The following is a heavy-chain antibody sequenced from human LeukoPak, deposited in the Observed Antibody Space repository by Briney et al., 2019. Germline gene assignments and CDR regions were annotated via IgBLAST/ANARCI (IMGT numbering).Heavy chain of an antibody. J-gene: IGHJ4*02. V-gene: IGHV3-53*01. Sequence: PGGSLRLSCAASGFTVSTNYMTWLRQAPGKGLEWVSVIYGGGSTFYTDSVKGRFTISRDNSKNTLYLQMNSLRAEDTAVYYCARAPGPSRTSGAPGDWGQGTLLTVSS. CDR2: IYGGGST. CDR3: ARAPGPSRTSGAPGD. CDR1: GFTVSTNY. D-gene: IGHD2-8*01.